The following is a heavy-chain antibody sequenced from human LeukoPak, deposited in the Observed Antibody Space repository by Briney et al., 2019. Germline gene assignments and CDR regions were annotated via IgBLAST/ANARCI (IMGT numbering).Heavy chain of an antibody. V-gene: IGHV4-34*01. Sequence: PSETLSLTCAVYGGSFSGYYWSWIRQPPGKGLEWIGEINHSGSTNYNPSLKSRVTISVDTSKNQFSLKLSSVTAADTAVYYCARGGDCTNGVCYIGAAFDIWGQGTMVTVSS. J-gene: IGHJ3*02. D-gene: IGHD2-8*01. CDR2: INHSGST. CDR1: GGSFSGYY. CDR3: ARGGDCTNGVCYIGAAFDI.